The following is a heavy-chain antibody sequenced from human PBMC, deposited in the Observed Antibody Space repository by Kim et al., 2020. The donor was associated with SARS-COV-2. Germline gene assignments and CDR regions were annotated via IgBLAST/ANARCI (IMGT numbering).Heavy chain of an antibody. Sequence: SETLSLTCTVSGGSVSSGSYYWSWIRQPPGKGLEWIGYIYYSGSTNYNPSLKSRVTISVDTSKNQFSLKLSSVTAADTAVYYCASQARGVEMATRDYWGQGTLVTVSS. CDR3: ASQARGVEMATRDY. J-gene: IGHJ4*02. CDR1: GGSVSSGSYY. V-gene: IGHV4-61*01. CDR2: IYYSGST. D-gene: IGHD5-12*01.